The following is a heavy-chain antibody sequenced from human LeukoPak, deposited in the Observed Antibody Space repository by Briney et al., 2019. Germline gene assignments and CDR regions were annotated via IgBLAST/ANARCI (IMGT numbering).Heavy chain of an antibody. CDR2: ITGRSNTI. Sequence: GGSLRLSCAASGFTFSSYGMPWVRQAPGQGPEWIAYITGRSNTIYYAESVKGRFTISRDNGKNSLYLQMNNLTAEDTAVYYCASRYQGDNYGMVVWGQGTTVTVSS. CDR1: GFTFSSYG. J-gene: IGHJ6*02. CDR3: ASRYQGDNYGMVV. V-gene: IGHV3-48*01. D-gene: IGHD2-2*01.